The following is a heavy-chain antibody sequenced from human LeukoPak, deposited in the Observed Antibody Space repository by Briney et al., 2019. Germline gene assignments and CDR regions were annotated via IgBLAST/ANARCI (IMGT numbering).Heavy chain of an antibody. CDR2: INSRSNYI. J-gene: IGHJ6*03. CDR3: AKTGFQWGYYFYYMDV. D-gene: IGHD1-14*01. Sequence: GGSLRLSCAASGFTFSTYSMNWVRQAPGKGLEWVSSINSRSNYIYYADSVKGRFTISRDNSKNTLYLQMNSLIAEDTAVYYCAKTGFQWGYYFYYMDVWGKGTTVTVSS. CDR1: GFTFSTYS. V-gene: IGHV3-21*01.